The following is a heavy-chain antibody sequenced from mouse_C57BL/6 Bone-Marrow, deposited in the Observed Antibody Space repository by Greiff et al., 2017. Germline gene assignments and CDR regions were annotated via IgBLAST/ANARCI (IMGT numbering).Heavy chain of an antibody. Sequence: QVQLQQPGAELVRPGSSVKLSCKASGYTFTSYWMHWVKQRPIQGLEWIGNIDPSDSETHYNQKFKDKATLTVDKSSSTAYMQLSSLTSEDSAVYYCARWGYHWYFDVWGTGTTVTVSS. CDR1: GYTFTSYW. CDR2: IDPSDSET. D-gene: IGHD2-2*01. J-gene: IGHJ1*03. V-gene: IGHV1-52*01. CDR3: ARWGYHWYFDV.